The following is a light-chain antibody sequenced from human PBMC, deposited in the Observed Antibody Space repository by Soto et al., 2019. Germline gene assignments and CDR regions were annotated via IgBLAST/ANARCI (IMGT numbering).Light chain of an antibody. CDR2: KAS. V-gene: IGKV1-5*03. Sequence: DIQVTQSPSTLSASVGDIVTITFRASQSIGSWLAWYQQKPQKAPRLLIYKASTLESGVPSRFRGGGSGTDFTLTISSLQPEDFATYYCQEYKNYPWTFGQGTKVDIK. CDR1: QSIGSW. CDR3: QEYKNYPWT. J-gene: IGKJ1*01.